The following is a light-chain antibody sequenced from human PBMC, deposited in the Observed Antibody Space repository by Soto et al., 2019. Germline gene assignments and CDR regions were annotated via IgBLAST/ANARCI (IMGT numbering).Light chain of an antibody. Sequence: EIVMPQSPATLSVSPVERATLSCRASQSVGNNLAWYRQKPGQAPRLLIYGASTRATGIPARFSGSGSGTEFTLTISSLQSEDCAVYYCQQYNNWPRTCGQGTKVDIK. CDR3: QQYNNWPRT. CDR1: QSVGNN. V-gene: IGKV3-15*01. J-gene: IGKJ1*01. CDR2: GAS.